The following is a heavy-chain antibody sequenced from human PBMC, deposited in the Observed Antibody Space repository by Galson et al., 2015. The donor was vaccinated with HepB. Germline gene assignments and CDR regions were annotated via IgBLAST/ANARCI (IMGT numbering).Heavy chain of an antibody. CDR2: ISYDGSNK. V-gene: IGHV3-30*18. Sequence: SLRLSCAASGFTFSSYGMHWVRQAPGKGLEWVAVISYDGSNKYYADSVKGRFTISRDNSKNTLYLQMNSLRAEDTAVYYCAKDRTEPHYDSSGYYYPWFDYWGQGTLVTVSS. CDR3: AKDRTEPHYDSSGYYYPWFDY. J-gene: IGHJ4*02. D-gene: IGHD3-22*01. CDR1: GFTFSSYG.